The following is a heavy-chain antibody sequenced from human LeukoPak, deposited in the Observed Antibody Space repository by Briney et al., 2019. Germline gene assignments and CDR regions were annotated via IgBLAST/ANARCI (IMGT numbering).Heavy chain of an antibody. J-gene: IGHJ4*02. CDR2: IHSGGST. Sequence: PGGSLRLSCAASGXTVSSNYMSWVRQAPGKGLEWVAVIHSGGSTCYADSVKGRFTISRDNSKNTLYLQMNSLRAEDTAVYYCARDLIGRSDSWGQGTLVTVSS. CDR3: ARDLIGRSDS. CDR1: GXTVSSNY. V-gene: IGHV3-53*01. D-gene: IGHD3-3*01.